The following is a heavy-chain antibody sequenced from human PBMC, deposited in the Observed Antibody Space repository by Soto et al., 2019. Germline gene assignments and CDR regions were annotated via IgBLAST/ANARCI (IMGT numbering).Heavy chain of an antibody. J-gene: IGHJ4*02. D-gene: IGHD6-19*01. Sequence: PGGSLRLSCAAYGFTFSTYDFNWVRQAPGRGLEWISYISVSGNNITYADSVKGRFTISRDNAKNSLYLHMSSLRVTDTAVYFCLRDTMRVSAGAYLDYWGQGTQVTVSS. CDR2: ISVSGNNI. V-gene: IGHV3-48*03. CDR3: LRDTMRVSAGAYLDY. CDR1: GFTFSTYD.